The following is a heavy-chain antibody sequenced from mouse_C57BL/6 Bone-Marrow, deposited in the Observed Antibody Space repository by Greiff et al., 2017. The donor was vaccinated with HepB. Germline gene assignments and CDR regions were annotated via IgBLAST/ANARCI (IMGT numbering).Heavy chain of an antibody. Sequence: EVKVVESGPELVKPGASVKISCKASGYSFTGYYMNWVKQSPEKSLEWIGEINPSTGGTTYNQKFKAKATLTVDKSSSTAYMQHKSLTSEDSAVYYCARGYYDYVGYWGQGTTLTVSS. J-gene: IGHJ2*01. CDR3: ARGYYDYVGY. D-gene: IGHD2-4*01. V-gene: IGHV1-42*01. CDR1: GYSFTGYY. CDR2: INPSTGGT.